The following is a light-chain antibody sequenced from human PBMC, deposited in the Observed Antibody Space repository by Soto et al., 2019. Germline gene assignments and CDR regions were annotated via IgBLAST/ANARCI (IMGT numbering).Light chain of an antibody. J-gene: IGKJ2*01. CDR2: DAS. Sequence: DIQMTQSPSTLSASVGDRVTITCRASQSISSWLAWYQQKPGKAPKLLIYDASSLESGVPSRFSGCGSGTEFTLTISSLQPDDFATYYCQQYNSDSPYTFGQGTKLEIK. CDR1: QSISSW. V-gene: IGKV1-5*01. CDR3: QQYNSDSPYT.